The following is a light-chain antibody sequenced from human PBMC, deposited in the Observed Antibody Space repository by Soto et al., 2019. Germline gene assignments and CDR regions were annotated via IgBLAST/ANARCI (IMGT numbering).Light chain of an antibody. CDR2: GAS. V-gene: IGKV1-39*01. CDR3: QQTYNTPPWT. Sequence: DIQMTQSPSSLSASVGDRVTITCRTSQSINNYLNWYQQKPGRAPKLLIYGASDLQSGVPSRFSGSGSGTDFTLTISSLQPEDFATYYCQQTYNTPPWTFGKGTKVDIK. CDR1: QSINNY. J-gene: IGKJ1*01.